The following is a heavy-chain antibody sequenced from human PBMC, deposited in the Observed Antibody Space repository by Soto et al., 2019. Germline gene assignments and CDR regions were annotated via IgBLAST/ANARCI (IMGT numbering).Heavy chain of an antibody. D-gene: IGHD6-13*01. CDR2: INHSGST. CDR3: ASGSNSSSSSWYSFDP. J-gene: IGHJ5*02. CDR1: GGSISGYY. Sequence: SETLSLTCTVSGGSISGYYWSWIRQPPGKGLEWIGEINHSGSTNYNPSLKSRVTISVDTSKNQFSLKLSSVTAADTAVYYCASGSNSSSSSWYSFDPWGQGTLVTVSS. V-gene: IGHV4-34*01.